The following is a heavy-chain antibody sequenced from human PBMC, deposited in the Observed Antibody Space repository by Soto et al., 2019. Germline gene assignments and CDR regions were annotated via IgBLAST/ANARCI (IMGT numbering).Heavy chain of an antibody. J-gene: IGHJ5*02. CDR1: GFTFSPYW. CDR2: INAEGNT. D-gene: IGHD2-21*02. Sequence: EVQLVESGGGLVQPGGSLRLSCAASGFTFSPYWMHWVRQTPGKGLVWVSRINAEGNTIYADSVKGRFTISRDNAKNMLYLQMTSLRAEDTAAYFCARGSKTAFDPWGQGTLVTVSS. V-gene: IGHV3-74*01. CDR3: ARGSKTAFDP.